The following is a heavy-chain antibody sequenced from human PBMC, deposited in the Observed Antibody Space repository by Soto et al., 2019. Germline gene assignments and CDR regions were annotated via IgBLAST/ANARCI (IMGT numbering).Heavy chain of an antibody. Sequence: GGSLRLSCAASGFTFSSYAMSWVRQAPGKGLEWVSAISGSGGSTYYADSVKGRFTISRDNSKNTLYLQMNSLRAEDTAVYYCAKKLGVVVPAAIGGMDVWGQGTTVTV. D-gene: IGHD2-2*02. CDR2: ISGSGGST. V-gene: IGHV3-23*01. J-gene: IGHJ6*02. CDR3: AKKLGVVVPAAIGGMDV. CDR1: GFTFSSYA.